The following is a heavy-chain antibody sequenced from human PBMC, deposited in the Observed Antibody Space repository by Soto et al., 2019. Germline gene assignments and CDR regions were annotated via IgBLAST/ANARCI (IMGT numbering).Heavy chain of an antibody. CDR1: GDTFSFYS. D-gene: IGHD3-10*01. Sequence: QVQLVQSGAEVKRPGSSVKVSCKASGDTFSFYSINWVRQAPGLGLEWMGRVNPILSMSNYAQRFQGRVTMTADKSTSTAYMELRGLRSADTAMYYCATSYGSGYRAFDYWGQGALVTVSS. J-gene: IGHJ4*02. V-gene: IGHV1-69*04. CDR3: ATSYGSGYRAFDY. CDR2: VNPILSMS.